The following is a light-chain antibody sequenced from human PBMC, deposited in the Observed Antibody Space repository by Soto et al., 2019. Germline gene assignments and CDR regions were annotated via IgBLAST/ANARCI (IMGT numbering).Light chain of an antibody. J-gene: IGKJ3*01. Sequence: DIQMTQSPSTLSASVGDRVNITCRASQTIDGWLAWYQQKPGKAPKLLVSRASDLQTGVPSRFSGSGSVTEFTLTISGLQTDDFATYYCQQYNSYFFTFGPGTKVDVK. CDR2: RAS. V-gene: IGKV1-5*03. CDR3: QQYNSYFFT. CDR1: QTIDGW.